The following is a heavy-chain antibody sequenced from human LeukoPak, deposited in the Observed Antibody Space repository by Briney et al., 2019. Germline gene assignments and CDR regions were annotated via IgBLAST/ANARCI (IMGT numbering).Heavy chain of an antibody. CDR1: GFTFSSYW. CDR2: IKQDGSEK. CDR3: ARDQYDTWSRRGNFDS. D-gene: IGHD3-3*01. Sequence: GGFLRLSCAASGFTFSSYWMSWVRQAPGKGLEWVANIKQDGSEKYYVDSVKGRFTISRDNAKNSLYLQMNSLRAEDTAVFYCARDQYDTWSRRGNFDSWGQGTLVIVSS. V-gene: IGHV3-7*03. J-gene: IGHJ4*02.